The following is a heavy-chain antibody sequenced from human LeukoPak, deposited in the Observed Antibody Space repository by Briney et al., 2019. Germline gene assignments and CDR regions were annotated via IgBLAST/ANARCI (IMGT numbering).Heavy chain of an antibody. CDR2: IYSGSST. D-gene: IGHD5-24*01. V-gene: IGHV3-53*01. J-gene: IGHJ4*02. Sequence: PGGSLRLSCAASGFTVSSNYMSWVRQAPGKGLEWVSGIYSGSSTYYADSVKGRFTISRDSSMNTLYLQMNSLRAEDTAVYYCASSRDGYSFDYWGQGTLVTVSS. CDR1: GFTVSSNY. CDR3: ASSRDGYSFDY.